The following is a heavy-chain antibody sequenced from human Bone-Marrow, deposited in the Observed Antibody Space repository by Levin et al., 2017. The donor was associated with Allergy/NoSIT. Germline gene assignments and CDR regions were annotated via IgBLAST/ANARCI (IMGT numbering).Heavy chain of an antibody. D-gene: IGHD6-19*01. CDR1: GFKFDDFG. J-gene: IGHJ3*01. Sequence: PGGSLRLSCAASGFKFDDFGMSWVRQVPGKGLEWVSGISSGGGRTGYADSVKGRFTISRDNVKNSLDLEMHSLRAEDTAMYYCASLASSDWPDAFDVWGQGTMVTVSS. V-gene: IGHV3-20*04. CDR2: ISSGGGRT. CDR3: ASLASSDWPDAFDV.